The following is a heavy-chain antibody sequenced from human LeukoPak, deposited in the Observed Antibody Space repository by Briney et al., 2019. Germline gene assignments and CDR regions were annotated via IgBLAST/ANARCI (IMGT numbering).Heavy chain of an antibody. V-gene: IGHV4-34*01. Sequence: SETLSLTCAVYGGSFSGYYWSWIRQPPGKGLEWIGEINHSGSTNYNPSLKSRVTISVDTSKNQFSLKLSSVTAADTAVYYCARTTMVRGVMNISTQYYFDYWGQGTLVTVSS. J-gene: IGHJ4*02. CDR1: GGSFSGYY. D-gene: IGHD3-10*01. CDR3: ARTTMVRGVMNISTQYYFDY. CDR2: INHSGST.